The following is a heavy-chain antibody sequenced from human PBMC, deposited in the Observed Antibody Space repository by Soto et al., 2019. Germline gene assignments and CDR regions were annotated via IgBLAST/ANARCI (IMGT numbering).Heavy chain of an antibody. D-gene: IGHD3-22*01. Sequence: ASVNVSGKTSGYTFTDDHINWVRQAPGQGLEWMGWMNPHSGATGYVQMFQGRVTMTRNTSISTAYMELSSLRSEDTAIYYCARVFGSDSTGYLYFDYWGPGTVVT. CDR1: GYTFTDDH. CDR3: ARVFGSDSTGYLYFDY. V-gene: IGHV1-8*01. CDR2: MNPHSGAT. J-gene: IGHJ4*02.